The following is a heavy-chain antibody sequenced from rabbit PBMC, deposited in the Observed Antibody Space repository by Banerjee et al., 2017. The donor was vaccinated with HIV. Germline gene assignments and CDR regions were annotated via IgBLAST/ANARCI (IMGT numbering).Heavy chain of an antibody. Sequence: QSLEESGGDLVKPGASLTLTCTASGFSFSSSDYMCWVRQAPGKGLEWIACINAATAKPVYATWAKGRFTISRTSSTTVTLRMTRLTAADTATYFCARDVYSAYLPYHFNLWGPGTLVTVS. CDR3: ARDVYSAYLPYHFNL. D-gene: IGHD1-1*01. V-gene: IGHV1S40*01. CDR2: INAATAKP. J-gene: IGHJ4*01. CDR1: GFSFSSSDY.